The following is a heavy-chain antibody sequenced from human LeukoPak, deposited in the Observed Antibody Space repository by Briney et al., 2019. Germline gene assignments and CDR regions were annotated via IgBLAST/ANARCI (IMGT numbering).Heavy chain of an antibody. CDR1: GFTFGGYA. V-gene: IGHV3-23*01. CDR2: ISGGSEDS. D-gene: IGHD6-13*01. Sequence: GGSLRLSCAASGFTFGGYAMTWVRQAPGKGLEWVSSISGGSEDSYYADSVKGRFTISRDNSRSTLYLQMNSLRADDTAVYYCGRTIAQYSNSWLYYFYGLDVWGQGTTVTVSS. CDR3: GRTIAQYSNSWLYYFYGLDV. J-gene: IGHJ6*02.